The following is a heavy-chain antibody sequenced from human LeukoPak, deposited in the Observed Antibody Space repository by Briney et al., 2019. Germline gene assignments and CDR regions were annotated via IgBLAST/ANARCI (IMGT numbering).Heavy chain of an antibody. CDR2: IYSGGST. CDR3: ARATLSITIFDTAFDI. J-gene: IGHJ3*02. CDR1: GFTVSSNY. Sequence: GGSLRLSCAASGFTVSSNYMSWVRQAPGKGLEWVSVIYSGGSTYYADSVKGRFTISRDNSKNTLYLQMNSLRAEDTAVYYCARATLSITIFDTAFDIWGQGAMVTVSS. V-gene: IGHV3-53*01. D-gene: IGHD3-9*01.